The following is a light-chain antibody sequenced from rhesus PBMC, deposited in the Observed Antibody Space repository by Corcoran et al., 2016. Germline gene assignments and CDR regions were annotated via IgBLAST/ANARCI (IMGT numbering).Light chain of an antibody. CDR3: QHYSYRRWT. J-gene: IGKJ1*01. CDR1: QGISSW. Sequence: DIQMTQSPSSLSASVGDTVTITCRASQGISSWLAWYPQTPGKPPKLLIYKSTSLQSGVPSRLSGSGSGTDFTLTISSLHSEDCATYYGQHYSYRRWTFGQGTKVEIK. V-gene: IGKV1-22*01. CDR2: KST.